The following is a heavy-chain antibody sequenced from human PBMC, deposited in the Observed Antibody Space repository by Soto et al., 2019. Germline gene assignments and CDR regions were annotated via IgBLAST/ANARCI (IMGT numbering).Heavy chain of an antibody. CDR1: GYTLSELA. Sequence: QVQLVQSGAEVKKPGASVKVSCKVSGYTLSELAIHWVRQSPGKGLQWMGGFDPEDGESIYAQMFQGRVTMTEDTSTDTAYMELSSLRSEDTAVYYCATDSRIMISFRDSHYYGMDVWGQGTTVTVSS. CDR3: ATDSRIMISFRDSHYYGMDV. J-gene: IGHJ6*02. V-gene: IGHV1-24*01. D-gene: IGHD3-16*01. CDR2: FDPEDGES.